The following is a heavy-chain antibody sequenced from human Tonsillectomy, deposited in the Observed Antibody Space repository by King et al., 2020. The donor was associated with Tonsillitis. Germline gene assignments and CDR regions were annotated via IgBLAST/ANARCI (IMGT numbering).Heavy chain of an antibody. CDR1: GFTFSSYA. CDR3: AKGVVVVPAAILYYDY. D-gene: IGHD2-2*01. Sequence: VQLVESGGGLVQPGGSLRLSCAASGFTFSSYAMSWVRQAPGKGLEWVSAISGSGGITYYADSVKGRFTISRDNSKNTLYLQMNSLRAEDTAVYYCAKGVVVVPAAILYYDYWGQGTLVTVSS. V-gene: IGHV3-23*04. J-gene: IGHJ4*02. CDR2: ISGSGGIT.